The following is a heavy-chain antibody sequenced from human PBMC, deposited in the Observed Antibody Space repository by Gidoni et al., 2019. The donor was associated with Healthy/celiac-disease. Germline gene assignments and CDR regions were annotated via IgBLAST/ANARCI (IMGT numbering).Heavy chain of an antibody. V-gene: IGHV3-23*01. J-gene: IGHJ5*02. D-gene: IGHD2-2*01. Sequence: EVQLLESGGGLVQPGGSLRLSCAASGFTFSSYAMSWVRQAPGKGLEWVSAMRGSGGSTYYADSVKGRFTISRDNSKNTLYLQMNSLRAEDTAVYYCAKTPPGCSSTSCFPLGWFDPWGQGTLVTVSS. CDR3: AKTPPGCSSTSCFPLGWFDP. CDR1: GFTFSSYA. CDR2: MRGSGGST.